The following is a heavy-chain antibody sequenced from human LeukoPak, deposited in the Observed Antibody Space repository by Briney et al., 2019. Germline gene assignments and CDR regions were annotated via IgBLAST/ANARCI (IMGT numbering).Heavy chain of an antibody. J-gene: IGHJ4*02. CDR2: INHSGST. CDR3: ASCSGGSCNLVPYFDY. V-gene: IGHV4-34*01. Sequence: SETLSLTCAVYGGSFSGYYWSWIRQPPGKGLEWIGEINHSGSTNYNPSLKSRVTISVDTSKNQFSLKLSSVTAADTAVYYCASCSGGSCNLVPYFDYWGQGTLVTVSS. D-gene: IGHD2-15*01. CDR1: GGSFSGYY.